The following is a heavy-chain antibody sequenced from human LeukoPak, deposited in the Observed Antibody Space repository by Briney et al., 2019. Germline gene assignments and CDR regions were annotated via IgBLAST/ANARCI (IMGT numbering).Heavy chain of an antibody. CDR2: INHNGNVN. J-gene: IGHJ6*02. CDR3: ARGGGLDV. D-gene: IGHD3-16*01. V-gene: IGHV3-7*03. CDR1: GFTFSSYW. Sequence: GGSLRLSCAASGFTFSSYWMNWARQAPGKGLEWVASINHNGNVNYYVDSVKGRFTISRDNAKNSLYLQMSNLRAEDTAVYFCARGGGLDVWAKGPRSPSP.